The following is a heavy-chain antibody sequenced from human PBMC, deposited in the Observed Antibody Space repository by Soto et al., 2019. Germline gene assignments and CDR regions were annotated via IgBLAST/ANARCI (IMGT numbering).Heavy chain of an antibody. Sequence: PGGSLRLSCAASGFTFSSYAMSWVRQAPGKGLEWVSAISGSGGSTYYADSVKGRFTISRDNSKNTLYLQINSLRAEDTAVYYCAKEGYCTNGVCYYAFDIWGQGTMVTVSS. CDR2: ISGSGGST. D-gene: IGHD2-8*01. CDR1: GFTFSSYA. CDR3: AKEGYCTNGVCYYAFDI. J-gene: IGHJ3*02. V-gene: IGHV3-23*01.